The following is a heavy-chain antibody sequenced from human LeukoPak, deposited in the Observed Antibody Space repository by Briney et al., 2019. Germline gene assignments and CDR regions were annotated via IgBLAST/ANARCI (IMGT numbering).Heavy chain of an antibody. CDR2: IYPGDSDT. Sequence: GEALQISSKGSGYSFTSYWIGWVRRMPGKGLEWRGIIYPGDSDTRYSPSFQGQVTISADKSISTAYLQWSSLKASDTAMYYCARRGSSWFNWFDPWGQGTLVTVSS. CDR1: GYSFTSYW. D-gene: IGHD6-13*01. J-gene: IGHJ5*02. V-gene: IGHV5-51*01. CDR3: ARRGSSWFNWFDP.